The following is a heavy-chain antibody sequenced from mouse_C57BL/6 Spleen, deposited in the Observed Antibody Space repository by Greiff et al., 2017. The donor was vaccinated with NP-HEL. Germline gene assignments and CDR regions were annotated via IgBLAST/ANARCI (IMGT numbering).Heavy chain of an antibody. V-gene: IGHV1-84*01. CDR2: IYPGSGNT. CDR3: ARRDYYGSSEGYAMDY. Sequence: VQLQQSGPELVKPGASVKISCKASGYTFTDYYINWVKQRPGQGLEWIGWIYPGSGNTKYNEKFKGKATLTVDTSSSTDDMQIRSLTSEDSAVYFCARRDYYGSSEGYAMDYWGQGTSVTVAS. CDR1: GYTFTDYY. J-gene: IGHJ4*01. D-gene: IGHD1-1*01.